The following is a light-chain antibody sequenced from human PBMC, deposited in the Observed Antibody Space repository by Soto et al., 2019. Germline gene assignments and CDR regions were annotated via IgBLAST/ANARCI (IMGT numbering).Light chain of an antibody. CDR1: QSVSGSY. J-gene: IGKJ1*01. V-gene: IGKV3-20*01. CDR2: GAS. Sequence: IVLTQSPGTLFLSPGERATLSCRSSQSVSGSYLAWYQQKPGQAPRLXIYGASSRATGIPDRFSGSGSGTDFTLTISRLEPEDFAVYYCQQYGSSPETFGQGTKVDI. CDR3: QQYGSSPET.